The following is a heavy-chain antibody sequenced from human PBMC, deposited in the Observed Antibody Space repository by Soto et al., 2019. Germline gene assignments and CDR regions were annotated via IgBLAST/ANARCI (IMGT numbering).Heavy chain of an antibody. Sequence: QVQLQESGPGLVKPSQTLSLTCTVSGGSISSGDYYWSWIRQPPGKGLEWIGYIYYSGSTYYNPSLKSRVTISVDTCKSQFSLKLSSVTAADTAVYYCARAGHIVVVTAGRFDPWGQGTLVTVSS. V-gene: IGHV4-30-4*01. CDR3: ARAGHIVVVTAGRFDP. J-gene: IGHJ5*02. CDR2: IYYSGST. CDR1: GGSISSGDYY. D-gene: IGHD2-21*02.